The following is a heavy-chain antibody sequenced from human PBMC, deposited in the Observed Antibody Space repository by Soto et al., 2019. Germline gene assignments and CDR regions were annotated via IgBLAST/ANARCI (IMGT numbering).Heavy chain of an antibody. V-gene: IGHV4-31*03. CDR2: IYYSGTT. Sequence: SETLSLTCNVSGASISSGAYYWTWIRQRPGKGLEWIGFIYYSGTTYYNPSLKSRVTISGDTSKNQFSLKLTSVTAADTAVYYCVRALRVATFSYWGQGALVTVSS. CDR3: VRALRVATFSY. D-gene: IGHD5-12*01. J-gene: IGHJ4*02. CDR1: GASISSGAYY.